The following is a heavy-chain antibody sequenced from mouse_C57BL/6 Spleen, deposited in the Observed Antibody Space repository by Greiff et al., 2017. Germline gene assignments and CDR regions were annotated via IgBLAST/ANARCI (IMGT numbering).Heavy chain of an antibody. V-gene: IGHV1-26*01. CDR3: ARGGGEWAMDY. Sequence: VQLQQSGPELVKPGASVKISCKASGYTFTDYYMNWVKQSHGKSLEWIGDINPNNGGTSYNQKFKGKATLTVDKSSSTAYMELRSLTSEDSAVYYCARGGGEWAMDYWGQGTSVTVSS. CDR1: GYTFTDYY. CDR2: INPNNGGT. D-gene: IGHD1-3*01. J-gene: IGHJ4*01.